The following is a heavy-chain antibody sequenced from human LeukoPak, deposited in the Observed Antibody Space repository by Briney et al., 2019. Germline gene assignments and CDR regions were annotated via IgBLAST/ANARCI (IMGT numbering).Heavy chain of an antibody. D-gene: IGHD4-17*01. CDR2: IYYSGST. Sequence: SETLSLTCTVSGGSISSSSYYWGWIRQPPGKGLEWIGSIYYSGSTYYNPSLKSRVTISVDTSKNQFSLKLSSVTAADTAVYYCARDRGLAHYGDSLLPHYYYYMDVWGKGTTVTISS. V-gene: IGHV4-39*07. J-gene: IGHJ6*03. CDR3: ARDRGLAHYGDSLLPHYYYYMDV. CDR1: GGSISSSSYY.